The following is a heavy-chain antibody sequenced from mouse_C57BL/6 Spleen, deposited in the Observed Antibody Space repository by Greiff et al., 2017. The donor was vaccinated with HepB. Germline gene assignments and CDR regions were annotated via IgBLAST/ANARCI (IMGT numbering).Heavy chain of an antibody. Sequence: QVHVKQSGAELVKPGASVKVSCKASGYTFTSYWMHWVKQRPGQGLEWIGRIHPSDSDTNYNQKFKGKATLTVDKSSSTAYWQLSSRTSEDSAVYYCAIGGSLYYAMDYWGQGTSVTVSS. CDR3: AIGGSLYYAMDY. J-gene: IGHJ4*01. CDR1: GYTFTSYW. CDR2: IHPSDSDT. V-gene: IGHV1-74*01. D-gene: IGHD6-2*01.